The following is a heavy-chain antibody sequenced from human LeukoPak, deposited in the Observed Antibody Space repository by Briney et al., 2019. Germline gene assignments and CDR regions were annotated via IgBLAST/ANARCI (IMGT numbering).Heavy chain of an antibody. CDR3: ASNSGSYYPYYYYYYMDV. V-gene: IGHV4-59*08. J-gene: IGHJ6*03. Sequence: SETLSLTCTVSGGSISSYYWSWIRQPPGKGLEWIGYIYYSGSTNYNPSLKSRVTISVDTSKNQFSLKLSSVTAADTAVYYCASNSGSYYPYYYYYYMDVWGKGTTATVSS. CDR2: IYYSGST. CDR1: GGSISSYY. D-gene: IGHD1-26*01.